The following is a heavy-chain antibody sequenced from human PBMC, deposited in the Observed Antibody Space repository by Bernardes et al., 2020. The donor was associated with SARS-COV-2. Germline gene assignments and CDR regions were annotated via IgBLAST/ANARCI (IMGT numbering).Heavy chain of an antibody. CDR1: GYNFNLYG. V-gene: IGHV3-33*08. J-gene: IGHJ3*01. CDR2: VYYDGQTK. D-gene: IGHD3-10*01. Sequence: GSLRLSCATSGYNFNLYGMNWVRQAPGKGLEWVAVVYYDGQTKFYADSVTGRFTIFRDNSKGTLYLEMISLRVEDTAVYYCARDGGLLHFGERSIDDALDFWGQGTMVTVSS. CDR3: ARDGGLLHFGERSIDDALDF.